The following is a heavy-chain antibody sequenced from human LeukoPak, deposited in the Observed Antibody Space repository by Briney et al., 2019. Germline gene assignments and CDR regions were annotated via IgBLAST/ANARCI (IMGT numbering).Heavy chain of an antibody. D-gene: IGHD6-13*01. Sequence: PGGSLRLSCAASGFTFNNYAMSWVRQAPGKGLEWVSTITGSGGSTYSADSVKGRLTISRDNSKNTLYLQMNSLRADDTALYYCARNQDSSWYYYYMDAWGKGTTVTVSS. CDR3: ARNQDSSWYYYYMDA. CDR2: ITGSGGST. V-gene: IGHV3-23*01. CDR1: GFTFNNYA. J-gene: IGHJ6*03.